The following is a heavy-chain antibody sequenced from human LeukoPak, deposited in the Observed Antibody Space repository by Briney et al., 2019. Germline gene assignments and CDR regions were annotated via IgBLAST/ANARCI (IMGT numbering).Heavy chain of an antibody. Sequence: GGSLRLSCAASGFTVSSNYMSWVRQAPGKGLEWVSVIYSGGSTYYADSVKGRFTISRDNSKNTLYLQMNSLRAEDTAAYYCAKGLYYDSSGPFDYWGQGTLVTVSS. CDR2: IYSGGST. CDR1: GFTVSSNY. V-gene: IGHV3-53*05. CDR3: AKGLYYDSSGPFDY. D-gene: IGHD3-22*01. J-gene: IGHJ4*02.